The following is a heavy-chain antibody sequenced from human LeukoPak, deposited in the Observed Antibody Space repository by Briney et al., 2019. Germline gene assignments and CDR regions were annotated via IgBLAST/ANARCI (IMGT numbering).Heavy chain of an antibody. V-gene: IGHV3-23*01. CDR1: GFTFSSYA. J-gene: IGHJ4*02. CDR2: ISGSGGST. Sequence: GASLRLSCAASGFTFSSYAMSWVRQAPGKGLEWVSAISGSGGSTYYADSVKGRFTISGDNSKNTLYLQMNSLRAEDTAVYYCAKGQTYSSSPVDYWGQGTLVTVSS. CDR3: AKGQTYSSSPVDY. D-gene: IGHD6-6*01.